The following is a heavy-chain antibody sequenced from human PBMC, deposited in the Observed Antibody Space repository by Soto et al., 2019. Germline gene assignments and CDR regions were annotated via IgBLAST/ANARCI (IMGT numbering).Heavy chain of an antibody. V-gene: IGHV3-53*04. Sequence: PGGSLRLSCAASGFTVSSNYMSWVRQAPGKGLEWVSVIYSGGSTYYADSVKGRFTISRHNSKNTLYLQMNSLRAEDTAVYYCARGQKYYYGSGYAFDIWGQGTMVTVSS. CDR3: ARGQKYYYGSGYAFDI. J-gene: IGHJ3*02. D-gene: IGHD3-10*01. CDR2: IYSGGST. CDR1: GFTVSSNY.